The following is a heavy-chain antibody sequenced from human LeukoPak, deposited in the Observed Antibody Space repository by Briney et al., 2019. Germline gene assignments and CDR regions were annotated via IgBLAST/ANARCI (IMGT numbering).Heavy chain of an antibody. CDR3: ARDPGIAVASTFHYYGMDV. J-gene: IGHJ6*02. CDR1: GFTFSSYS. Sequence: GGSLRLSCAASGFTFSSYSMNWVRQAPGKGLEWVSSISSSSSYIYYADSVKGRFTISRDNAKNSLYLQMNSQRAEYTAGYYCARDPGIAVASTFHYYGMDVWGQGTTVTVSS. D-gene: IGHD6-19*01. V-gene: IGHV3-21*01. CDR2: ISSSSSYI.